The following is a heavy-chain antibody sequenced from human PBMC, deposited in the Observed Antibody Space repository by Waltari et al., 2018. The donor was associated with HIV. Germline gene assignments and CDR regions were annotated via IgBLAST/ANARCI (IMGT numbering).Heavy chain of an antibody. CDR3: ARVSLGGDDYVHWYYDL. Sequence: EVQLVESGGGLVQPGGSLRLSCEASGFTFSDYAVHWVRQGTGKGLEWVEGIGIAAETDYPGSVKGRFTISRENAKSALFLQMNTLRAEDTAVYYCARVSLGGDDYVHWYYDLWGRGTQVTVSS. CDR1: GFTFSDYA. CDR2: IGIAAET. D-gene: IGHD4-17*01. V-gene: IGHV3-13*01. J-gene: IGHJ2*01.